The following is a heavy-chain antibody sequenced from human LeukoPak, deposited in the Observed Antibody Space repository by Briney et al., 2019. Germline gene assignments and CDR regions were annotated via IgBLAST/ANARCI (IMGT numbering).Heavy chain of an antibody. CDR2: ISSSNSYI. Sequence: PGGSLRLSCAASGFTFSSYAMIGVREARGKALEWVSSISSSNSYIYYADSVKARYNISRDNAKNSLYLQMNSLRAEDTAVYYCARDRRSYYDILTGYSHGMDVWGQGATVTVSS. CDR3: ARDRRSYYDILTGYSHGMDV. J-gene: IGHJ6*02. V-gene: IGHV3-21*01. CDR1: GFTFSSYA. D-gene: IGHD3-9*01.